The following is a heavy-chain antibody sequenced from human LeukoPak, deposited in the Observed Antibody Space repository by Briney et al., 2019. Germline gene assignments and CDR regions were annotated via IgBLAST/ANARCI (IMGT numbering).Heavy chain of an antibody. V-gene: IGHV1-46*01. D-gene: IGHD2-2*01. CDR3: ERDVASHTGLANYFHY. J-gene: IGHJ4*02. CDR1: GYTFTSHY. CDR2: ISPSGGST. Sequence: GASVTVSCNASGYTFTSHYIHWVRQAPGQGLEWMGIISPSGGSTTYAQKFQGRVTMTRDTSTSTVYMDLSSLRSDDTAVYYCERDVASHTGLANYFHYWGQGALVIVSS.